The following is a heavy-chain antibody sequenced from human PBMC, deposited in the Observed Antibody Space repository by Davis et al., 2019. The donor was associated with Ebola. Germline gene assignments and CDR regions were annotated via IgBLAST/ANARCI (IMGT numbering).Heavy chain of an antibody. CDR3: AREHFYFDSSGYPD. Sequence: AASVKVSCKASGYTFTGYYMHWVRQAPGQGLEWMGWINTNTGNPTYAQGFTGRFVFSLDTSVSTAYLQISSLKAEDTAVYYCAREHFYFDSSGYPDWGQGTLVTVSS. CDR2: INTNTGNP. D-gene: IGHD3-22*01. V-gene: IGHV7-4-1*02. J-gene: IGHJ4*02. CDR1: GYTFTGYY.